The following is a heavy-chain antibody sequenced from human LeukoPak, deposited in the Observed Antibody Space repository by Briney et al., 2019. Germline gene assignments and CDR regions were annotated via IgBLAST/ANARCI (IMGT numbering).Heavy chain of an antibody. CDR1: GFTFSSYG. Sequence: GRSLRLSCAASGFTFSSYGMHWVRQAPGKGLEWVAVISYDGSNKYYADSVKGRSTIPRDNSKNTLYLQMNSLRAEDTAVYYCAKDLSPHTAMVNWGQGTLVTVSS. CDR2: ISYDGSNK. D-gene: IGHD5-18*01. CDR3: AKDLSPHTAMVN. J-gene: IGHJ4*02. V-gene: IGHV3-30*18.